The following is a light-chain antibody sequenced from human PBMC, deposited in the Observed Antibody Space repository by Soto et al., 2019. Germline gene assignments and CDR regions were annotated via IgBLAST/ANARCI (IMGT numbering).Light chain of an antibody. CDR2: DAS. J-gene: IGKJ1*01. CDR1: QSVSNY. CDR3: QQYNSYSWT. Sequence: ETVLTQSPATLSLSPGGNAMLSCSASQSVSNYLAWYQQKPGQAPRLLIYDASYRATGIPARFSGRGSGTEFTLTISSLQSVDFATYYCQQYNSYSWTFGQGTKVDI. V-gene: IGKV3-15*01.